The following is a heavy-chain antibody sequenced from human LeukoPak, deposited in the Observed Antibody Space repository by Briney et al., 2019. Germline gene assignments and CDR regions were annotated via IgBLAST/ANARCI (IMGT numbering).Heavy chain of an antibody. CDR1: GFTFSSYT. Sequence: PGGSLRLSCAASGFTFSSYTMNWVRQAPGKGLEWVANIKQDGSEKYYVDSVKGRFTISRDNAKNSLYPQMNSLRAEDTAVYYCARDFPPRMYSSGWSGYFDFWGRGTLVTVSS. V-gene: IGHV3-7*03. D-gene: IGHD6-19*01. CDR3: ARDFPPRMYSSGWSGYFDF. CDR2: IKQDGSEK. J-gene: IGHJ2*01.